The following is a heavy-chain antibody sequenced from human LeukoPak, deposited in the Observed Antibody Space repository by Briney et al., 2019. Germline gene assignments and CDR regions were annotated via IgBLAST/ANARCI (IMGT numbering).Heavy chain of an antibody. CDR3: ARKRDSSSWVDY. D-gene: IGHD6-13*01. V-gene: IGHV5-51*01. Sequence: GASLKISCKASGYSFTSHWIGWVRPMPGKGLEWMGIIYPGDFDTRYSPSFQGQVTISADKSITTAYLQWSSLKASDTAMYFCARKRDSSSWVDYWGQGTLVTVSS. J-gene: IGHJ4*02. CDR2: IYPGDFDT. CDR1: GYSFTSHW.